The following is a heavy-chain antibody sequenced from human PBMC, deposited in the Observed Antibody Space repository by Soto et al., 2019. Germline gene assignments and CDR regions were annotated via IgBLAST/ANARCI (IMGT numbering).Heavy chain of an antibody. V-gene: IGHV1-24*01. CDR1: GYTLTELS. Sequence: ASVKVSCKVSGYTLTELSMHWVRQAPGKGLEWMGGFDPEDGETIYAQKFQGRVTMTEDTSTDTAYMELSSLRSEDTAVYYCATIRSTSSHGDYYYGMDVWGQGTTVTVSS. CDR2: FDPEDGET. D-gene: IGHD2-2*01. J-gene: IGHJ6*02. CDR3: ATIRSTSSHGDYYYGMDV.